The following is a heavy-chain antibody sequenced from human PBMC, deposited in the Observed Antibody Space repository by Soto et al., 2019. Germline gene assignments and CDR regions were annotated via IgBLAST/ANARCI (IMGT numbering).Heavy chain of an antibody. Sequence: ASVKVSCKASGYTFTSYAMHWVRQAPGQRLEWMGWINAGNGNTKYSQKFQGRVTITRDTSASTAYMELSSLRSEDTAVYYCARASNYDFWSGYHQAYYYYGMDVWSQGTTVTVSS. CDR2: INAGNGNT. CDR3: ARASNYDFWSGYHQAYYYYGMDV. CDR1: GYTFTSYA. V-gene: IGHV1-3*01. D-gene: IGHD3-3*01. J-gene: IGHJ6*02.